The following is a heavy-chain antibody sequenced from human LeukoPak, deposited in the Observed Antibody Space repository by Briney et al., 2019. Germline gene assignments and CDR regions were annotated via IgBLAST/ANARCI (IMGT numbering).Heavy chain of an antibody. V-gene: IGHV3-7*01. CDR1: GFTFSSYW. D-gene: IGHD5-12*01. CDR2: IKQDGSEK. CDR3: ARDRKSGWLRLRLH. J-gene: IGHJ4*02. Sequence: GGSLRLSCAASGFTFSSYWMSWVRQAPGKGLEWVANIKQDGSEKYYVDSVKGRFTISRDNAKNSLYLQMNSLRAEDTAVYYCARDRKSGWLRLRLHWGQGTLVTVSS.